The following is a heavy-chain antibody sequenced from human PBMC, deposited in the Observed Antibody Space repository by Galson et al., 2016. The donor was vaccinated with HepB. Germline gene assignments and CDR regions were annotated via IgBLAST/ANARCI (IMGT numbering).Heavy chain of an antibody. D-gene: IGHD2-2*01. Sequence: QSGAEVKKPGESLKISCKASGYTFSRYWIGWVRQMPGKGLEWMGIIYPGDSDTRYSPSFQDQVTISAHKSINTAYLQWSSLKASDSAMYFCARHVPPSPAAPPEYWGQGTLVTVSS. J-gene: IGHJ4*02. CDR2: IYPGDSDT. CDR1: GYTFSRYW. V-gene: IGHV5-51*01. CDR3: ARHVPPSPAAPPEY.